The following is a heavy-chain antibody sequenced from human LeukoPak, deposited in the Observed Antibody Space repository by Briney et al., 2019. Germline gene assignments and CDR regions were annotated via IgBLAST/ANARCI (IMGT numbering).Heavy chain of an antibody. J-gene: IGHJ4*02. Sequence: SETLSLTCAVYGGSFSGYYWSWIRQPPGKGLEWIGEINHSGSTNYNPSLRSRVTISVDTSKNQFSLKLSSVTAADTAVYYCARYDYGGNSFYYWGQGTLVTVSS. V-gene: IGHV4-34*01. CDR3: ARYDYGGNSFYY. D-gene: IGHD4-23*01. CDR1: GGSFSGYY. CDR2: INHSGST.